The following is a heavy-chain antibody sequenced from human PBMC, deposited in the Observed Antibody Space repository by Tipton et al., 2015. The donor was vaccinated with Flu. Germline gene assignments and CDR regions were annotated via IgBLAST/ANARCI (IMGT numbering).Heavy chain of an antibody. Sequence: TLSLTCTVSGGSISSYYWSWIRQPPGKGLEWIGYIYYSGSTNYNPSLKSRDTISVDTSKNQFSLKLSSVTAADTAVYYCARVSGYYDSSGTRNDAFDIWGQGTMLTVSS. CDR1: GGSISSYY. CDR2: IYYSGST. CDR3: ARVSGYYDSSGTRNDAFDI. J-gene: IGHJ3*02. D-gene: IGHD3-22*01. V-gene: IGHV4-59*01.